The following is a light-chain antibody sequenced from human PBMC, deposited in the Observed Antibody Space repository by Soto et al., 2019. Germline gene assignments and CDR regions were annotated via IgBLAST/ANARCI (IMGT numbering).Light chain of an antibody. J-gene: IGKJ1*01. CDR2: GAS. CDR3: QQYNNWPRT. Sequence: EIVMTQSPATLSVSPGERATLSYRASQSVSSNLAWHQQKPGQAPRLLIYGASTRATGIPARFSGSGSGTEFTLTISSLQSEDFTVYYCQQYNNWPRTFGQGTKVDIK. CDR1: QSVSSN. V-gene: IGKV3-15*01.